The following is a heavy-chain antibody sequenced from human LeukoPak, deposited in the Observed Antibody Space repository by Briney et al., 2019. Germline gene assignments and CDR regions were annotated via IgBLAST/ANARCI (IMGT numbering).Heavy chain of an antibody. CDR3: AKSAITAPFGY. D-gene: IGHD3-10*01. J-gene: IGHJ4*02. V-gene: IGHV3-30*18. CDR2: ISYDGSNK. CDR1: GFTFSSYG. Sequence: GRSLRLSCAASGFTFSSYGMHWVRQAPGKGLEWVAVISYDGSNKYYADSVKGRFTISRDNSKNTLYLQMNSLRAEDTAVYYCAKSAITAPFGYWGQGTLVTVSS.